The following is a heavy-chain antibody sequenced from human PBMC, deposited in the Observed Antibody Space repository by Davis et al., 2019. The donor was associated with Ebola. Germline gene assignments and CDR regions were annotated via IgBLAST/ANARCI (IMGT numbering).Heavy chain of an antibody. J-gene: IGHJ6*02. CDR2: IIPIFGTA. CDR1: GGTFSSYA. V-gene: IGHV1-69*13. CDR3: ARGAVAAPYGMDV. Sequence: AASVKVSCKASGGTFSSYAISWVRQAPGQGLEWMGGIIPIFGTANYAQKFQGRVTITADESTSTAYMELSSLRSEDTAVYYCARGAVAAPYGMDVWGQGTTVTVSS. D-gene: IGHD6-19*01.